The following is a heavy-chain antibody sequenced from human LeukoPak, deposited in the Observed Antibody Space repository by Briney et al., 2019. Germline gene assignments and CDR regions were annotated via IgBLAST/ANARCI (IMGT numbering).Heavy chain of an antibody. Sequence: GGSLRLSGAASELTFTSYAMNWVRQAPGKGLEWVSTISDSSGSTYYADSVKGRFTISRDNSKNTLYLQMNSLRAEDTAVYYCARSSGGVWGQGTLVTVSS. CDR3: ARSSGGV. V-gene: IGHV3-23*01. CDR1: ELTFTSYA. J-gene: IGHJ4*02. CDR2: ISDSSGST. D-gene: IGHD1-26*01.